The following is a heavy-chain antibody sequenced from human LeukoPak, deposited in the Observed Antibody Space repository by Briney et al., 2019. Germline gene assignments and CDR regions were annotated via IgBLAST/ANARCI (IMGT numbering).Heavy chain of an antibody. CDR2: IKQDGSYK. CDR3: VRLQRAVTGNY. Sequence: GGSLRLSCAASGFTFSSYWMSWVRQAPGKGLEWVANIKQDGSYKQYVDSVKGRFTISRDNAQNSLYLQMNSLRTEGTAVYYCVRLQRAVTGNYWGQGTLVTVSS. CDR1: GFTFSSYW. V-gene: IGHV3-7*01. D-gene: IGHD4-11*01. J-gene: IGHJ4*02.